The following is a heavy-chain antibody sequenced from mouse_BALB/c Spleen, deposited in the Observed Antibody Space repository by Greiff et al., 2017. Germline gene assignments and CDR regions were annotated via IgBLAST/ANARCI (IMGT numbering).Heavy chain of an antibody. J-gene: IGHJ4*01. CDR1: GFTFSDYG. Sequence: EVQVVESGGGLVQPGGSRKLSCAASGFTFSDYGMAWVRQAPGKGPEWVAFISNLAYSIYYADTVTGRFTISRENAKNTLYLEMSSLRSEDTAMYYCARSLYYGYLDYWGQGTSVTVSS. CDR2: ISNLAYSI. CDR3: ARSLYYGYLDY. D-gene: IGHD1-2*01. V-gene: IGHV5-15*02.